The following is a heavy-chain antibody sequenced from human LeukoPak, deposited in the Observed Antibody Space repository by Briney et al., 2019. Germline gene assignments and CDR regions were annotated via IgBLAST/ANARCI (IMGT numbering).Heavy chain of an antibody. CDR2: IWYDGSNK. CDR1: GFTFSSYG. D-gene: IGHD2-2*01. CDR3: ARASSSTSLANWFDP. J-gene: IGHJ5*02. V-gene: IGHV3-33*01. Sequence: PGGSLRLSCAASGFTFSSYGMHWVRQAPGKGLEWVAVIWYDGSNKYYADSVKGRFTISRDNSKNTLYLQMNSLRAEDTAVYYCARASSSTSLANWFDPWGQGTLVTVSS.